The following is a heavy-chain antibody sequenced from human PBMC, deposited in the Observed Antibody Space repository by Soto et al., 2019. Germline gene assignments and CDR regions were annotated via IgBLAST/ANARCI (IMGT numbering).Heavy chain of an antibody. V-gene: IGHV4-59*08. J-gene: IGHJ4*02. CDR1: GGSISSYY. D-gene: IGHD2-2*01. Sequence: PSETLSLTCTVSGGSISSYYWSWIRQPPGKGLEWIGYIYYSGSTNYNLSLKSRVTISVDTSKNQFSLKLSSVTAADTAVYYCARRRYCSSTSCYFFDYWGQGTLVTVSS. CDR3: ARRRYCSSTSCYFFDY. CDR2: IYYSGST.